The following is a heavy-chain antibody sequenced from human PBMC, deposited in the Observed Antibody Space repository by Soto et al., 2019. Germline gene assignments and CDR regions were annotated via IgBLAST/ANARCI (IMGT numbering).Heavy chain of an antibody. J-gene: IGHJ6*03. CDR2: IYYSGST. CDR1: GGSISSSSYY. CDR3: AAGKGDYDFWSGYYNYFHYYYYMDV. D-gene: IGHD3-3*01. Sequence: QLQLQESGPGLVKPSETLSLTCTVSGGSISSSSYYWGWIRQPPGKGLEWIGSIYYSGSTYYNPSLKSRVTISVDTSKNQFSLKLSSVTAADTAVYYCAAGKGDYDFWSGYYNYFHYYYYMDVWGKGTTVTVSS. V-gene: IGHV4-39*01.